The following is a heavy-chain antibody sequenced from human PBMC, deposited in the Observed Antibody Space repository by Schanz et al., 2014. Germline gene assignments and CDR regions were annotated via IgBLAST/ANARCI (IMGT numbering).Heavy chain of an antibody. CDR1: RSTFSSYT. J-gene: IGHJ6*03. Sequence: QVQLVQSGAEVKKPGSSVKVSCKASRSTFSSYTISWVRQARGQGLEWVGRFIPILGIANYAQKFQGRVTITADKSTFTAYMDVSSLRSEDTAVYYCAGTYCSSTSCYTGYYYMDVWGKGTTVTVSS. D-gene: IGHD2-2*02. CDR3: AGTYCSSTSCYTGYYYMDV. V-gene: IGHV1-69*02. CDR2: FIPILGIA.